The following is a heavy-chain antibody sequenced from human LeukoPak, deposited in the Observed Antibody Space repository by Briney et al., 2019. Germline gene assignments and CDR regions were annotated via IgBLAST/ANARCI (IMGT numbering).Heavy chain of an antibody. Sequence: SETLSLTCTVCVGSLSSYYWRWIRQPPARGRVWIGYIYYSGSTNYNPSLKSRVTISVDTSKNQFSLKLSSVTAADTAVYYRAREGYGDYGDWYFDLWGRGTLVTVSS. V-gene: IGHV4-59*01. D-gene: IGHD4-17*01. CDR1: VGSLSSYY. CDR2: IYYSGST. J-gene: IGHJ2*01. CDR3: AREGYGDYGDWYFDL.